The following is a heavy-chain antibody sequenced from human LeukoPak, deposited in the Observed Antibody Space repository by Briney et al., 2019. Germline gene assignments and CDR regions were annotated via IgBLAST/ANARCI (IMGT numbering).Heavy chain of an antibody. V-gene: IGHV3-53*01. J-gene: IGHJ4*02. CDR2: IYGGGST. Sequence: GGSLRLSCAASGFTVSSNYMSWVRQAPGKGLEWGSVIYGGGSTYYAHSVKGRFTISRDNSKNTLYLQMNSLRAEDTAVYYCAREGYSYGSPYFDYWGQGTLVTVSS. D-gene: IGHD5-18*01. CDR1: GFTVSSNY. CDR3: AREGYSYGSPYFDY.